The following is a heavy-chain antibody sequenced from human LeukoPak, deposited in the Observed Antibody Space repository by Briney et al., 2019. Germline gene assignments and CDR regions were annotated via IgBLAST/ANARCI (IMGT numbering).Heavy chain of an antibody. V-gene: IGHV1-46*01. J-gene: IGHJ3*02. CDR2: INPSGGST. Sequence: ASVKVSCKASGYTFTSYYMHWVRQAPGQGLEWMGIINPSGGSTSYAQKFQGRVTMTRDTSTSTVYMELSSLRSEDTAVYYCARDPSVTTSEHDAFDIWGQGTMVTVSS. CDR3: ARDPSVTTSEHDAFDI. D-gene: IGHD4-17*01. CDR1: GYTFTSYY.